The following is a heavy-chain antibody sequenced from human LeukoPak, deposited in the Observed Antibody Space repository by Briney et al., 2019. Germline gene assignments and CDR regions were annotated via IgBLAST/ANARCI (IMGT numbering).Heavy chain of an antibody. CDR2: INPSGGTT. Sequence: GASVKVSCKASGYTFTSYYVHWVRQAPGQGLEWMGIINPSGGTTSYAQKFQGRVTMTRDTSTSTVYMELSSLRSEDTAVYYCARGCGIQVWTPLFDYWGQGTLVAVS. V-gene: IGHV1-46*01. CDR3: ARGCGIQVWTPLFDY. CDR1: GYTFTSYY. D-gene: IGHD5-18*01. J-gene: IGHJ4*02.